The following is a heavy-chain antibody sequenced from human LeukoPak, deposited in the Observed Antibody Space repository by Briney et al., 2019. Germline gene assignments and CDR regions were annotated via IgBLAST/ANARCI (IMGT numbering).Heavy chain of an antibody. CDR1: GFTFSHYG. CDR2: IWSDGSDK. D-gene: IGHD4-11*01. J-gene: IGHJ1*01. Sequence: PGGSLRLSCAASGFTFSHYGMHWVRQTAGAGLEWVAVIWSDGSDKYYAKSVKGRFTISRDNSKNSLFLQMNSLRAEDTAVYYCAKDAQRGFDYSNSLQNWGQGILVTVSS. CDR3: AKDAQRGFDYSNSLQN. V-gene: IGHV3-33*06.